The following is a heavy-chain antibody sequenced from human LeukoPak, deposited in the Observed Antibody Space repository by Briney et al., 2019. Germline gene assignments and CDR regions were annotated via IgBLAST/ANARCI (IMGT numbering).Heavy chain of an antibody. J-gene: IGHJ6*03. CDR1: GYTFTSYY. Sequence: GASVKVSCKASGYTFTSYYMHWVRQAPGQGLEWMGIINPSGGSTSYAQKFQGRVTMTRDTSTSTVYMELSSLRSEDTAVYYCARAGSEPGDYYYMDVWGKGTTVTVSS. CDR2: INPSGGST. V-gene: IGHV1-46*01. CDR3: ARAGSEPGDYYYMDV. D-gene: IGHD1-14*01.